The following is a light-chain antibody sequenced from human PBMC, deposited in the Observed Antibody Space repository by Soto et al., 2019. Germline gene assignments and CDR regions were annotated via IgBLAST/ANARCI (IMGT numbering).Light chain of an antibody. Sequence: EIVLTQSPGTLSLSPGERATLSCRASQSVSSSYLAWYQQKPGQAPRLLIYGASSRATGIPDRFSGSGSGTDFTLTINRLQPDDIATYYCQNYANTPITFGQGTRLEIK. CDR2: GAS. CDR3: QNYANTPIT. CDR1: QSVSSSY. J-gene: IGKJ5*01. V-gene: IGKV3-20*01.